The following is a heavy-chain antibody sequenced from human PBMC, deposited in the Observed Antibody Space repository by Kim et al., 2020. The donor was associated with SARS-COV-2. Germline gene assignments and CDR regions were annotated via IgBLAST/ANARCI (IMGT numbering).Heavy chain of an antibody. V-gene: IGHV3-21*01. CDR2: ISSSSSYI. CDR1: GFTFSSYS. J-gene: IGHJ4*02. CDR3: ARARGWGFFDY. Sequence: GGSLRLSCAASGFTFSSYSMNWVRQAPGKGLEWVSSISSSSSYIYYADSVKGRFTISRDNAKNSLYLQMNSLRAEDTAVYYCARARGWGFFDYWGQGTLVTVSS. D-gene: IGHD2-15*01.